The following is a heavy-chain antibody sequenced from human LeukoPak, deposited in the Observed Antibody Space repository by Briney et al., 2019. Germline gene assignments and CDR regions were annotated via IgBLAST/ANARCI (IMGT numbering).Heavy chain of an antibody. J-gene: IGHJ4*02. D-gene: IGHD3-10*01. CDR1: GYTFTDYY. CDR2: INPDSGDT. CDR3: ARAILYYYGSGSYYAPFDY. V-gene: IGHV1-2*02. Sequence: ASVKVSCKASGYTFTDYYMHWVRQAPGQGLEWMGWINPDSGDTNYAQKFQGRVTMTRDTSISTAYMELSRLRSDDTAVYYCARAILYYYGSGSYYAPFDYWGQGTLVTVSS.